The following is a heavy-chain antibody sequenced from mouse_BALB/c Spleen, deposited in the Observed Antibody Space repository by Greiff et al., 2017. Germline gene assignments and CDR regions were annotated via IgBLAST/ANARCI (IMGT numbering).Heavy chain of an antibody. Sequence: LQESGPELVKPGASLKISCKASGYSFTGYTMNWVKQSHGKNLEWIGLINPYNGGTSYNQKFKGKATLTVDKSSSTAYMELLSLTSEDAAVYYCARGGTVVESYFDYWGQGTTLTVSS. J-gene: IGHJ2*01. D-gene: IGHD1-1*01. V-gene: IGHV1S135*01. CDR2: INPYNGGT. CDR1: GYSFTGYT. CDR3: ARGGTVVESYFDY.